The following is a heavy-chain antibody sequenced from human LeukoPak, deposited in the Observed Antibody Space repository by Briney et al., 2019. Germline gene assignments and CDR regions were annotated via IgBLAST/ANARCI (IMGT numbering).Heavy chain of an antibody. CDR2: ISYDGSNK. J-gene: IGHJ4*02. D-gene: IGHD5-24*01. Sequence: GGSLRLSCAASGFTFNNYWMTWFRQAPGKGLEWVAVISYDGSNKYYADSVKGRFTISRDNSKNTLYLQMNSLRAEDTAVYYCARASRRRDGYNLVPSRFDYWGQGTLVTVSS. CDR1: GFTFNNYW. V-gene: IGHV3-30-3*01. CDR3: ARASRRRDGYNLVPSRFDY.